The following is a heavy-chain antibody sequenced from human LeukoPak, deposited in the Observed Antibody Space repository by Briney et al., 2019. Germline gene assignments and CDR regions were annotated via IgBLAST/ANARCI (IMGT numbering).Heavy chain of an antibody. D-gene: IGHD1-26*01. CDR2: IIPIFGTA. Sequence: SVKVSCKASGGTFSSYAISWVRQAPGQGLEWMGRIIPIFGTANYAQKFQGSVTITTDESTSTAYMELSSLRSEDTAVYYCAVEGLVGATGGYWGQGTLVTVSS. CDR3: AVEGLVGATGGY. J-gene: IGHJ4*02. V-gene: IGHV1-69*05. CDR1: GGTFSSYA.